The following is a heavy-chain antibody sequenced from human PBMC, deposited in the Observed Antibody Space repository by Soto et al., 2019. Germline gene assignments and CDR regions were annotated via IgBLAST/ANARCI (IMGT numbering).Heavy chain of an antibody. V-gene: IGHV3-30*18. CDR2: ISYDGSNK. Sequence: LRLSCAASGFTFSSYGMHWVRQAPGKGLEWVAVISYDGSNKYYADSVKGRFTISRDNSKNTLYLQMNSLGAEDTAVYYCAKAIGSGSYYRRGDYFDYWGQGTLVTVSS. J-gene: IGHJ4*02. CDR1: GFTFSSYG. D-gene: IGHD3-10*01. CDR3: AKAIGSGSYYRRGDYFDY.